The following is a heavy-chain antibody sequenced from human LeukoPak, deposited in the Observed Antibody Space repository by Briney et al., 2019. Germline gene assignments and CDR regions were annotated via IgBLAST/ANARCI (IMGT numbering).Heavy chain of an antibody. Sequence: GGSLRLSCAASGFTFSSYAMHWVRQAPGKRLEWVAVISYDGSNKYYADSVKGRFTISRDNSKNMLYLQMNSLRAEDTAVYYCARDSYGATYFPYYYYYGMDVWGQGTTVTVSS. CDR3: ARDSYGATYFPYYYYYGMDV. J-gene: IGHJ6*02. V-gene: IGHV3-30-3*01. D-gene: IGHD1-26*01. CDR1: GFTFSSYA. CDR2: ISYDGSNK.